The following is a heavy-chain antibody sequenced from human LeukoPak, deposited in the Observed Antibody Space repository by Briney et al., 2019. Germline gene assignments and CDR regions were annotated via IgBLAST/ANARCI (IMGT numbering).Heavy chain of an antibody. CDR1: GFTFNDAW. D-gene: IGHD2-21*02. J-gene: IGHJ4*02. Sequence: GGSLRLSCGGSGFTFNDAWMSWVRQAPGKGLEWVGRIKDNGAGGTTDFAAPVKGRFTISRDDSKSTLYMDMNSLKTEDTAVYYCATTRRGDGIGYWGQGTLVTVCS. V-gene: IGHV3-15*01. CDR2: IKDNGAGGTT. CDR3: ATTRRGDGIGY.